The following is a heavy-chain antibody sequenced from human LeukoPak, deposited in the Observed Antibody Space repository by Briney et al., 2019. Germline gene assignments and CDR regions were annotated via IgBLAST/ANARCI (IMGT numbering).Heavy chain of an antibody. Sequence: PSETLSLTCTVSGGSISSSSYYWGWIRQPPGKGLEWIGSIYHSGSTNYNPSLKSRVTISVDKSKNQFSLKLSSVTAADTAVYYCAILTYPGGANDYWGQGTLVTVSS. J-gene: IGHJ4*02. CDR3: AILTYPGGANDY. D-gene: IGHD3-16*01. V-gene: IGHV4-39*07. CDR2: IYHSGST. CDR1: GGSISSSSYY.